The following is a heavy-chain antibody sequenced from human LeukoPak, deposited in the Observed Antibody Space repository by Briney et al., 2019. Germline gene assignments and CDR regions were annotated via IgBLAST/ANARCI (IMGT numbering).Heavy chain of an antibody. CDR3: ARADTYSSTVDY. V-gene: IGHV4-39*07. CDR1: GGSISSSSYY. D-gene: IGHD6-13*01. CDR2: IYYSGST. J-gene: IGHJ4*02. Sequence: QASETLSLTCTVSGGSISSSSYYWGWIRQPPGKGLEWIGSIYYSGSTYYNPSLKSRVTISVDTSKNQFSLKLSSVTAADTAVYYCARADTYSSTVDYWGQGTLVTVSS.